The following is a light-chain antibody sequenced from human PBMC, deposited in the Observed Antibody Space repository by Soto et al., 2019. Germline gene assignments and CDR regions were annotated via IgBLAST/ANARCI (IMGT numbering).Light chain of an antibody. J-gene: IGKJ5*01. CDR1: QSVSSSY. V-gene: IGKV3-20*01. Sequence: EIVLTQSPGTLSLSPGERATLSCRASQSVSSSYFDWYQQKPGQAPRLLIYGASSRATGIPDRFSGSGSGTDFTLTISRLAPEDFAVYYCQQHGSSPPITFGQGTRLEI. CDR3: QQHGSSPPIT. CDR2: GAS.